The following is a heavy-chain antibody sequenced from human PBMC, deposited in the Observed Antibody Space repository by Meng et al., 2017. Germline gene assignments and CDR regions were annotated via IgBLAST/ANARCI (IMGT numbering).Heavy chain of an antibody. Sequence: SLRLSCAASGFTFDNYSMHCVRQAPGKGLEWVSGISWNSGSIGYADSVKGRFTISRDNAKNSLYLQMNSLRAEDTALYYCAKDTGSMGEIDYWGQGTLVTVSS. J-gene: IGHJ4*02. CDR3: AKDTGSMGEIDY. CDR2: ISWNSGSI. V-gene: IGHV3-9*01. D-gene: IGHD3-16*01. CDR1: GFTFDNYS.